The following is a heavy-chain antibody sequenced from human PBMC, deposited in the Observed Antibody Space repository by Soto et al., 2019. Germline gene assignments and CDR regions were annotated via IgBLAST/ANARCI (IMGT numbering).Heavy chain of an antibody. D-gene: IGHD6-13*01. CDR3: ARAVIAAGSVYYYYYAMDV. CDR2: IGSRSATI. CDR1: GFAFSSYG. J-gene: IGHJ6*02. V-gene: IGHV3-48*02. Sequence: GGSLRLSCAVSGFAFSSYGMNWVRQAPGKGLEWVSYIGSRSATIYYADSVKGRFTISRDNAKNSLFLQMNSLRDEDTAVYYCARAVIAAGSVYYYYYAMDVWGQGTTVTVSS.